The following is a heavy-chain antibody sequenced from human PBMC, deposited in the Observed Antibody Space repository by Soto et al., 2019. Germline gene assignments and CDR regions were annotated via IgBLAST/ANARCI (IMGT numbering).Heavy chain of an antibody. J-gene: IGHJ4*02. CDR1: GYTFTSYA. CDR2: INAGNGNT. V-gene: IGHV1-3*01. CDR3: ARGLSGSRLPVDY. D-gene: IGHD1-26*01. Sequence: GASVKVSRKASGYTFTSYAMHWVRQAPGQRLEWMGWINAGNGNTKYSQKFQGRVTITRDTSASTAYMELSSPRSEDTAVYYCARGLSGSRLPVDYWGQGTLVTVSS.